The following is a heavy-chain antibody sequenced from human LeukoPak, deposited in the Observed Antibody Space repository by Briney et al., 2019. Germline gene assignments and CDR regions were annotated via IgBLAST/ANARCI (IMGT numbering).Heavy chain of an antibody. Sequence: PGRSLRLSCAASGFTFSSYAMHWVRQAPGKGLEWVAVISYDGSNKYYADSVKGRFTISRDNSKNTLYLQMNSLRAEDTAVYYCARDTPASGSWSFDYWGQGILVTVSS. CDR1: GFTFSSYA. D-gene: IGHD6-13*01. CDR3: ARDTPASGSWSFDY. J-gene: IGHJ4*02. CDR2: ISYDGSNK. V-gene: IGHV3-30-3*01.